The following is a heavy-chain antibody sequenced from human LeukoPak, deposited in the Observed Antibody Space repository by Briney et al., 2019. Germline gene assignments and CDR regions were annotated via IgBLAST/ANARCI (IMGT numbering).Heavy chain of an antibody. J-gene: IGHJ5*02. CDR1: GFTFSNYG. CDR3: AKDRCSSTSCPNWFDP. D-gene: IGHD2-2*01. CDR2: TQYDESIK. V-gene: IGHV3-30*02. Sequence: GGSLRLPCAASGFTFSNYGMHWVRQAPGKGLEWVSFTQYDESIKYYADSVKGRFTISRDNSKNTLYLQMHSLRAEDTAVYYCAKDRCSSTSCPNWFDPWGQGTLVTVSS.